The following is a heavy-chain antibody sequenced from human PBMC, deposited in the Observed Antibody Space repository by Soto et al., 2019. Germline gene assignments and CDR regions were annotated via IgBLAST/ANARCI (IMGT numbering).Heavy chain of an antibody. J-gene: IGHJ4*02. Sequence: QVQLVQSGAEVKKPGSPVRVSCKASGDTSSRYAISWVRQAPGQGLEWMGGIVPIFGTPNYAQRIQGRVTITADESTSTAYMELSSLKSEDTAVYYCARDDSSGFYWYVYWGQGTLVTVSS. CDR2: IVPIFGTP. D-gene: IGHD3-22*01. CDR3: ARDDSSGFYWYVY. CDR1: GDTSSRYA. V-gene: IGHV1-69*01.